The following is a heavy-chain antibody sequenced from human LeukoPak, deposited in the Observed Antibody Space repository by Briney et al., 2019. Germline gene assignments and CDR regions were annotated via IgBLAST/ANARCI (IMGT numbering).Heavy chain of an antibody. CDR2: ITPIIDSA. CDR3: ARVNLRGSQYNWFDP. J-gene: IGHJ5*02. CDR1: GGTLNSHT. V-gene: IGHV1-69*08. Sequence: RASVKVSCKTSGGTLNSHTFSWVRQAPGQGLEWMGRITPIIDSAKYAQKFQGRISFTVDKSTTTVYMELSSLTPEDTAVYFCARVNLRGSQYNWFDPWGQGTLVTVSS. D-gene: IGHD1-26*01.